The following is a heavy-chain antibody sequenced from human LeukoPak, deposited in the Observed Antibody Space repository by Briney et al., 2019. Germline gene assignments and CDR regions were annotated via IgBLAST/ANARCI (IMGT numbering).Heavy chain of an antibody. J-gene: IGHJ4*02. CDR1: GGTFSSYA. D-gene: IGHD3-22*01. CDR3: VRDRGYDSSGYSPTGPLFDY. CDR2: IIPILGIA. Sequence: SVKVSCKASGGTFSSYAISWVRQAPGQGLEWMGRIIPILGIANYAQKFQGRVTITADKSTSTAYMELSSLRSEDTAVYYCVRDRGYDSSGYSPTGPLFDYWGQGTLVTVSS. V-gene: IGHV1-69*04.